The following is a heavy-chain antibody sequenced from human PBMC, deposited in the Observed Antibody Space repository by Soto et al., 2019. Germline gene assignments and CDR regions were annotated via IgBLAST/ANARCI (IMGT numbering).Heavy chain of an antibody. D-gene: IGHD5-12*01. CDR1: GYTFTSYA. CDR2: INAGNGNT. V-gene: IGHV1-3*01. J-gene: IGHJ5*02. CDR3: ARDVDRTSHLNWFDP. Sequence: ASVKVSCKASGYTFTSYAMHWVRQAPGQRLEWMGWINAGNGNTRYSQKFQGRVTITRDTSASTAYMELSSLRSEDTAVYYCARDVDRTSHLNWFDPWGQGVMVTVSS.